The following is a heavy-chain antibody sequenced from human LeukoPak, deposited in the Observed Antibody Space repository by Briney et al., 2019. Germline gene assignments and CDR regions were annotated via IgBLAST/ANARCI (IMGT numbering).Heavy chain of an antibody. V-gene: IGHV4-30-2*01. CDR2: IYHSGST. D-gene: IGHD6-13*01. CDR1: GGSISSGGYY. CDR3: AREGIAAAAQEY. Sequence: SETLSLTCTVSGGSISSGGYYWSWIRQPPGKGLEWIGYIYHSGSTYYNPSLKSRVTISVDRSKNQFSLKLSSVTAADTAVYYCAREGIAAAAQEYWGQGTLVTVSS. J-gene: IGHJ4*02.